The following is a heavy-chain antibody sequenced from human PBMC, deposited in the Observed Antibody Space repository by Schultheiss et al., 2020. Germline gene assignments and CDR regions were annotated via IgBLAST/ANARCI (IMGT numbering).Heavy chain of an antibody. CDR2: IKQDGSEK. CDR1: GFTVSSNY. V-gene: IGHV3-7*01. CDR3: ARDYCTKTRPKYNFDY. J-gene: IGHJ4*02. Sequence: GGSLRLSCAASGFTVSSNYMSWVRQAPGKGLEWVANIKQDGSEKYYVDSVKGRFTISRDNSKNTLYLQMNSLRAEETAVYYSARDYCTKTRPKYNFDYWGQGTLVTGSS. D-gene: IGHD2-15*01.